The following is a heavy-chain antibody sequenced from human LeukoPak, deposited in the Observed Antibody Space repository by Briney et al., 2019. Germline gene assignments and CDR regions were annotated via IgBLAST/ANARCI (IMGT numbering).Heavy chain of an antibody. V-gene: IGHV4-4*07. CDR1: GGSTRGHY. D-gene: IGHD1-7*01. CDR2: IYSTGST. Sequence: PSETLSLTCSVSGGSTRGHYWSWVRQPAGKGLEDLGRIYSTGSTHYNPSLESRVTMSVDTSKNQFSLRLSSVTAADTAVYYCARGTTEYIYYFEHWGQGILVTVSS. CDR3: ARGTTEYIYYFEH. J-gene: IGHJ4*02.